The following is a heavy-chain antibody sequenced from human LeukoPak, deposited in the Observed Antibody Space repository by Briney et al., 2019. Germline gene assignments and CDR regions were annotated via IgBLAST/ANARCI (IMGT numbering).Heavy chain of an antibody. J-gene: IGHJ4*02. CDR2: IIPIFGTA. CDR3: ARDPAPNYYDSSGYYYFDY. V-gene: IGHV1-69*05. Sequence: SVKVSCKASGGTFSSYAISWVRQAPGQGLEWMGRIIPIFGTANYAQKFQGRVTIATDESTSTAYMELSRLRSDDTAVYYCARDPAPNYYDSSGYYYFDYWGQGTLVTVSS. D-gene: IGHD3-22*01. CDR1: GGTFSSYA.